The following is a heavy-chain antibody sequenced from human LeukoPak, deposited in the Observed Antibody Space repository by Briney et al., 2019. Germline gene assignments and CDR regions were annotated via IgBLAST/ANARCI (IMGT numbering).Heavy chain of an antibody. CDR3: ARGRTGYSSHDACDM. CDR1: GGSFSGYY. Sequence: SETLSLTCAVYGGSFSGYYWSWIRQPPGKGLEWIGEINHSGSTNYNPSLKSRVTISVDTSKNQFSLKLSSVTAADDPVYYCARGRTGYSSHDACDMWAEGTMHSVPS. CDR2: INHSGST. V-gene: IGHV4-34*01. D-gene: IGHD6-6*01. J-gene: IGHJ3*02.